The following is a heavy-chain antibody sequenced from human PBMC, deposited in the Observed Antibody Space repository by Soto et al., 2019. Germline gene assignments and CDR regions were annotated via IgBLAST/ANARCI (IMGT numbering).Heavy chain of an antibody. Sequence: WASVKVSCKVSGYTLTELSMHWVRQAPGKGLEWMGGFDPEDGETIYAQKFQGRVTMTEDTSTDTAYMELSSLRSEDTAVYYCATVSNYYDSSGIAPFDYWGQGTLVTVSS. CDR1: GYTLTELS. D-gene: IGHD3-22*01. CDR3: ATVSNYYDSSGIAPFDY. J-gene: IGHJ4*02. V-gene: IGHV1-24*01. CDR2: FDPEDGET.